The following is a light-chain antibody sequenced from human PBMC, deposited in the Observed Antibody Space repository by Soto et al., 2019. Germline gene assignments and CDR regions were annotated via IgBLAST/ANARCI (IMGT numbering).Light chain of an antibody. Sequence: DIQMTQSPSSVSASIGDRVTITCRASQDIGRRLAWYQQKPGKAPTLLIYDASTLERGVPSRFSGTGSGTEFTLSIDSLQPDDFATYYCQQYHTSSITFGQGTKVDIK. CDR1: QDIGRR. CDR3: QQYHTSSIT. CDR2: DAS. J-gene: IGKJ1*01. V-gene: IGKV1-5*01.